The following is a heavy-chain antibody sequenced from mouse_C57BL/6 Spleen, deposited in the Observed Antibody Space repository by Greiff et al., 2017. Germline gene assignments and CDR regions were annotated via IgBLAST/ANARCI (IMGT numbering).Heavy chain of an antibody. D-gene: IGHD2-1*01. Sequence: VQLQESGAELVRPGASVTLSCKASGYTFTDYEMHWVKQTPVHGLEWIGAIDPETGGTAYNQKFKGKAILTADKSSSTAYMELRSQTSEDSAVYYCTVYFGFAYWGQGTLVTVSA. V-gene: IGHV1-15*01. J-gene: IGHJ3*01. CDR3: TVYFGFAY. CDR2: IDPETGGT. CDR1: GYTFTDYE.